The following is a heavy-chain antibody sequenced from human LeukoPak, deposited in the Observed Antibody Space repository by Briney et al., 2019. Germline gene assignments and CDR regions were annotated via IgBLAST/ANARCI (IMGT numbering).Heavy chain of an antibody. CDR1: GFTLSTYS. J-gene: IGHJ4*02. V-gene: IGHV3-30*18. CDR2: ISSDGSNK. D-gene: IGHD2-21*02. Sequence: GRSLRLSCAASGFTLSTYSMHWVRQAPGKGLEWVAVISSDGSNKFYADSVKGRFTISRDGSKNTLYLQMNSLRPDDTAVYFCAKPQVTANWYYFHYWGQGTLVTVSS. CDR3: AKPQVTANWYYFHY.